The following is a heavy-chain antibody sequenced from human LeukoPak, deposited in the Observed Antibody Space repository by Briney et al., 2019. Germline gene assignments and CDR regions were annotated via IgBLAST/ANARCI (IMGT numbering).Heavy chain of an antibody. Sequence: SETLSLTCIVSGFSIRSDYAWGWVRQPPGKGLEWIGIIYHSGNTYYNPSLKSRVTMSVDTSRNQFSLKMRSVTAADTAVYYCVRDIWGLPPDYWGQRTLVTVSS. CDR3: VRDIWGLPPDY. CDR2: IYHSGNT. D-gene: IGHD7-27*01. V-gene: IGHV4-38-2*02. J-gene: IGHJ4*02. CDR1: GFSIRSDYA.